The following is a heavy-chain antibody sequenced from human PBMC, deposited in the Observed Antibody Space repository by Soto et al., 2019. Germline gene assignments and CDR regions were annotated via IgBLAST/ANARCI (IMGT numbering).Heavy chain of an antibody. CDR2: LNGSGGST. CDR1: GFTFSNYA. Sequence: PGGSLRLSCAASGFTFSNYAMTWVRQAPGKGLEWVSGLNGSGGSTSSADSVKGRFAISRDNSKNTLYLQMNNLRGGDTAVYYCARGVSAGKGSPPDFWGQGTLVTVSS. V-gene: IGHV3-23*01. D-gene: IGHD3-10*01. J-gene: IGHJ4*02. CDR3: ARGVSAGKGSPPDF.